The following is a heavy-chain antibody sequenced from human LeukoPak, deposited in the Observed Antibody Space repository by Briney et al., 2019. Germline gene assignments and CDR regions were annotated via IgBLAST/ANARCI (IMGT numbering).Heavy chain of an antibody. CDR3: ATLPSWSVNGDY. Sequence: ASVKVSCKVSGYTLTESSMHWVRQAPGKGLEWMGGFDPEDGETIYAQKFQGRVTMTEDTSTDTAYMELSSLRSEDAAVYYCATLPSWSVNGDYWGQGTLVTVSS. D-gene: IGHD4-17*01. CDR2: FDPEDGET. V-gene: IGHV1-24*01. CDR1: GYTLTESS. J-gene: IGHJ4*02.